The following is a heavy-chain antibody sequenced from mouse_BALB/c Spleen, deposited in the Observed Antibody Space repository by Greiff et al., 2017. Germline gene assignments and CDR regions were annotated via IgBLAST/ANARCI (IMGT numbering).Heavy chain of an antibody. CDR1: GYAFTNYL. CDR2: INPGSGGT. D-gene: IGHD3-2*01. CDR3: ARGGDSSGYYFDY. J-gene: IGHJ2*01. Sequence: VQLQESGAELVRPGTSVKVSCKASGYAFTNYLIEWVKQRPGQGLEWIGVINPGSGGTNYNEKFKGKATLTADKSSSTAYMQLSSLTSDDSAVYFCARGGDSSGYYFDYWGQGTTLTVSS. V-gene: IGHV1-54*01.